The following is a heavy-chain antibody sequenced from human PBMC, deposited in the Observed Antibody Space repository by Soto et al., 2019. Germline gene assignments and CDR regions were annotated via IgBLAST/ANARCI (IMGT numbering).Heavy chain of an antibody. D-gene: IGHD3-10*01. CDR3: ARDKGDGSGSYYGY. CDR2: ISAYNGNT. CDR1: GYTFTSYG. Sequence: QVQLVQSGAEVKKPGASVKVSCKASGYTFTSYGITWVRQAPGQGLEWMGWISAYNGNTNHPQKLQGRVTMTTDTSTSPADTELRSLRTDATAVYYCARDKGDGSGSYYGYWGQGTLVTVSS. V-gene: IGHV1-18*01. J-gene: IGHJ4*02.